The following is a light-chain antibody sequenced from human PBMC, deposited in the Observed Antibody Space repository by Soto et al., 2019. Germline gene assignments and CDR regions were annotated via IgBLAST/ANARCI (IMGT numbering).Light chain of an antibody. Sequence: QSALTQPASVSGSPGQSTTISCTGTSSDVGGYNEVSWYQQRPGKAPKLMIYDVTNRPSGVSHRSSGSKSGNTASLTISGLQAEDEADYYCRSHAAGSTLIFGGGTKLTVL. CDR2: DVT. V-gene: IGLV2-14*03. J-gene: IGLJ2*01. CDR1: SSDVGGYNE. CDR3: RSHAAGSTLI.